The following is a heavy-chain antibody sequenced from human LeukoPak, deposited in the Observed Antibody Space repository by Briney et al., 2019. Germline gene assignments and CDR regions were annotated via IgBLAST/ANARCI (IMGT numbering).Heavy chain of an antibody. CDR1: GFIFRNYA. J-gene: IGHJ4*02. CDR2: ITGSGDTT. CDR3: AKWGDYDILTGYYVSDF. Sequence: GGSLRLSCAASGFIFRNYAMSWVRQAPGKGLEWVSAITGSGDTTYYADSVKGRFTISRDNSKNTLYVEMNTLRAEDTAVYYCAKWGDYDILTGYYVSDFWGQGTLVTASS. D-gene: IGHD3-9*01. V-gene: IGHV3-23*01.